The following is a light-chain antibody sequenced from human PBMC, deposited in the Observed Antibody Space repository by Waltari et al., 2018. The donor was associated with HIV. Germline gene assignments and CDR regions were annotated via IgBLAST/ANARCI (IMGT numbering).Light chain of an antibody. CDR2: EVT. V-gene: IGLV2-8*01. J-gene: IGLJ2*01. CDR1: SSDSGGYNY. Sequence: QSALTQPPSASGSPGQSVTISCTGTSSDSGGYNYVSWYQQHPGKAPKLMIYEVTKRPSGVPNRFSGSKSGNTASLTVSGLQAEDEADYYCSSYAGSKNYVIFGGGTKLTVL. CDR3: SSYAGSKNYVI.